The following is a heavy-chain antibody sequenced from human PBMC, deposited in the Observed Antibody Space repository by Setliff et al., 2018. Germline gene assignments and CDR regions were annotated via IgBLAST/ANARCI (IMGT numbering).Heavy chain of an antibody. J-gene: IGHJ6*03. CDR1: GGSISSYS. Sequence: ETLSLTCNVSGGSISSYSWSWIRQAPGKGLEWIGYLYYSGNTNYNPSLKSRVTISGDTSQNYFSLKLTSVTEADTAVYYCARGPPGYYYYMNVWGQGTTVTSP. V-gene: IGHV4-59*01. CDR2: LYYSGNT. CDR3: ARGPPGYYYYMNV.